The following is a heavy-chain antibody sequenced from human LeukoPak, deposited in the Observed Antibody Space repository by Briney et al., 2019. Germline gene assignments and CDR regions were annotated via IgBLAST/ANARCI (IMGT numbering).Heavy chain of an antibody. Sequence: GGSLRLSCAASGLTFSSYARSWVRQAPGKGLEWVSAISGSGGSTYYADSVKGRFTISRDNSKNTLYLQMNSLRAEDTAVYYCAKGFNSGSSIRSFDYWGRGTLVTVSS. V-gene: IGHV3-23*01. CDR3: AKGFNSGSSIRSFDY. CDR2: ISGSGGST. J-gene: IGHJ4*02. D-gene: IGHD3-10*01. CDR1: GLTFSSYA.